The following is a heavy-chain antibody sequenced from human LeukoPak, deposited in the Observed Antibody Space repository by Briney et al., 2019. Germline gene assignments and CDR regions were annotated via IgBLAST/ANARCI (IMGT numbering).Heavy chain of an antibody. CDR2: INPNNGDT. CDR1: GYIFATYF. V-gene: IGHV1-2*02. CDR3: ARVGTDCSGGSCY. D-gene: IGHD2-15*01. Sequence: ASVKVSCKASGYIFATYFIHWVRQAPGQGLEWMGWINPNNGDTNYVQKFQGRVTMTRDTSISTAYMELTRLRSDDTAVYYCARVGTDCSGGSCYWGQGTLVTVSS. J-gene: IGHJ4*02.